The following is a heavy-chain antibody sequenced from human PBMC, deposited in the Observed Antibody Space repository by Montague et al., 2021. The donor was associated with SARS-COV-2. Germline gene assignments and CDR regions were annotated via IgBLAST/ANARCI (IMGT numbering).Heavy chain of an antibody. CDR3: AKAPLVSSCYFDY. CDR2: ISGSGGRT. V-gene: IGHV3-23*01. D-gene: IGHD6-13*01. Sequence: SLRLSCAASEFTFSSYAMSWVRQAPGKGLEWVSPISGSGGRTYYADSVKGRFTLSRDNSKNTLYLQMNSLRAEDTAVYYCAKAPLVSSCYFDYWGQGTLVSVSS. CDR1: EFTFSSYA. J-gene: IGHJ4*02.